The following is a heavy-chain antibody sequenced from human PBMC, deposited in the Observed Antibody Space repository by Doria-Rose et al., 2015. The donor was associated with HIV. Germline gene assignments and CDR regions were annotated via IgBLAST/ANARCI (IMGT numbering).Heavy chain of an antibody. J-gene: IGHJ4*02. Sequence: SGPVLVKPTETLTLTCTVSGVSLSSPGMGVSWIRQPPGKALEWLANIFSDDERSDKTSLKSRLTISRGTSKSQVVLTMTDMDPVDTATYYCARIKSSRWYHKYYFDFWGQGPLVIISA. V-gene: IGHV2-26*01. D-gene: IGHD6-13*01. CDR2: IFSDDER. CDR3: ARIKSSRWYHKYYFDF. CDR1: GVSLSSPGMG.